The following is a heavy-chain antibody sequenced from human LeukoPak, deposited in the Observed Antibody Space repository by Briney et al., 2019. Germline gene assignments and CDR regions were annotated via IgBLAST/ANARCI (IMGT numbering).Heavy chain of an antibody. V-gene: IGHV4-39*01. CDR3: AGRYSGSYHVDY. CDR2: IYYSGST. D-gene: IGHD1-26*01. CDR1: GDSIISSYY. J-gene: IGHJ4*02. Sequence: PSETLSLTCTVSGDSIISSYYWGWIRQPPGKGLEWIGSIYYSGSTYYNPSLKSRVTISVDTSKNKFSLKLSSVTAADTAVYYCAGRYSGSYHVDYWGQGTLVTVSS.